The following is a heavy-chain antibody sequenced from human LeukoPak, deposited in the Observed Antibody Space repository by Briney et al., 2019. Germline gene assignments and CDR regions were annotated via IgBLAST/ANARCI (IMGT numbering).Heavy chain of an antibody. CDR2: IYPDDSDT. D-gene: IGHD1-26*01. Sequence: TGESLKISCKGSGYSFTSYWIGWVRQMPGKGLEWMGIIYPDDSDTRYSPSFQGQVTISADKSISTTYLQWSSLKASDTAMYYCGRHRIVGTKYYFDYWGQGTLVTVSS. CDR3: GRHRIVGTKYYFDY. J-gene: IGHJ4*02. CDR1: GYSFTSYW. V-gene: IGHV5-51*01.